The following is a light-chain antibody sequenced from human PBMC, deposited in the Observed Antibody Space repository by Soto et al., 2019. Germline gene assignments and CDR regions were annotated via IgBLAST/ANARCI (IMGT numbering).Light chain of an antibody. Sequence: QSVVTQPPSASGTPGQRVTISCSGSSSNIGSNTVTWYQQFPGTAPKLLIHTNNHRLSGVPDRFSGSKSGTSASLAISGLQSEDEADYYCAAWDDSLNGPVFGGGTKLTVL. CDR2: TNN. CDR3: AAWDDSLNGPV. J-gene: IGLJ3*02. CDR1: SSNIGSNT. V-gene: IGLV1-44*01.